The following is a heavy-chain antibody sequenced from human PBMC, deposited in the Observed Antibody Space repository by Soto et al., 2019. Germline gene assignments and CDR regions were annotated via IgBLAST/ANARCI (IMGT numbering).Heavy chain of an antibody. CDR2: IWYDGSNK. Sequence: PGGSLRLSCAASGFTFSSYGMHWVRQAPGRGLEWVAVIWYDGSNKYYADSVKGRFTISRDNSKNTLYLQMNSLRAEDTAVYYCARDNSYWSSTSCSGWFDPWGQGTLVTVSS. CDR1: GFTFSSYG. V-gene: IGHV3-33*01. D-gene: IGHD2-2*01. CDR3: ARDNSYWSSTSCSGWFDP. J-gene: IGHJ5*02.